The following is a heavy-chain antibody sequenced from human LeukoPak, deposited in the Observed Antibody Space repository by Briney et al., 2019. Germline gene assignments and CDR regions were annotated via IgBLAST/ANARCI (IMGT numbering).Heavy chain of an antibody. CDR2: IKQDGSEK. J-gene: IGHJ4*02. CDR1: GFTFGSYW. CDR3: ARFASLRFLEWLFVDY. D-gene: IGHD3-3*01. V-gene: IGHV3-7*02. Sequence: GGSLRLSCAASGFTFGSYWMSWVRQAPGKGLEWVANIKQDGSEKYYVDSVKGRFTISRDNAKNSLYLQMNSLRAEDTAVYYCARFASLRFLEWLFVDYWGQGTLVTVSS.